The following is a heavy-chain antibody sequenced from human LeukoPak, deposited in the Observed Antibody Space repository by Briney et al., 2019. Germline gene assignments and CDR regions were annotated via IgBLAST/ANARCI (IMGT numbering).Heavy chain of an antibody. Sequence: GSSVKVSCKASGGTFSSYTISWVRQAPGQGLEWMGRIIPILGIANYAQKFQGRVTITTDESTSTAYLELSSLRSEDTAVYYCATSNNGYSSGWTLDYWGQGTLVTVSS. J-gene: IGHJ4*02. CDR3: ATSNNGYSSGWTLDY. D-gene: IGHD6-19*01. CDR1: GGTFSSYT. V-gene: IGHV1-69*02. CDR2: IIPILGIA.